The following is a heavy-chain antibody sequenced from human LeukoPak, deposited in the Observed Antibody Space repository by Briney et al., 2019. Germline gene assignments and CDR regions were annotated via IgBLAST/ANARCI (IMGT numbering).Heavy chain of an antibody. Sequence: ASVKVSCKVSGYTLTELSMHWVRQAPGKGLEWMGGFDPEDGETIYAQNFQGRVTMTEDTSTDTAYMELSSLRSEDTAVYYCANPVGATGPDAFDIWGQGTMVTVSS. D-gene: IGHD1-26*01. CDR3: ANPVGATGPDAFDI. V-gene: IGHV1-24*01. J-gene: IGHJ3*02. CDR1: GYTLTELS. CDR2: FDPEDGET.